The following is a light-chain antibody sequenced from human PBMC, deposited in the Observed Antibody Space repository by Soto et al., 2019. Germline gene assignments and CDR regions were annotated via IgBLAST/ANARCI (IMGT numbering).Light chain of an antibody. CDR3: QQYGSSIQT. J-gene: IGKJ1*01. CDR1: QSVMSN. CDR2: GAS. V-gene: IGKV3-20*01. Sequence: EIVMTQSPATLSVSPGERATLSYRDSQSVMSNLAWYQQTPGQAPGLFIYGASSRDAGIPDRFSGSGSGTQFTLTISRLEPEDFEVYYCQQYGSSIQTFGQGTKVDIK.